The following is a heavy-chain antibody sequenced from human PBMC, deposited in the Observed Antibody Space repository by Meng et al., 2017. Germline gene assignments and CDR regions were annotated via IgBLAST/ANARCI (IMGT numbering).Heavy chain of an antibody. Sequence: QNPLKDFCPTRRKPTQTLTLACAFPWFSISHSGVGLGWTRQPPGKALEWLALIYWDDAKRYSPSLKSRLTITKDTSKNQVVLTMTNMDPVDTATYYCAHRTVGYSSGWEFDYWGQGTLVTVSS. CDR1: WFSISHSGVG. V-gene: IGHV2-5*02. CDR2: IYWDDAK. D-gene: IGHD6-19*01. CDR3: AHRTVGYSSGWEFDY. J-gene: IGHJ4*02.